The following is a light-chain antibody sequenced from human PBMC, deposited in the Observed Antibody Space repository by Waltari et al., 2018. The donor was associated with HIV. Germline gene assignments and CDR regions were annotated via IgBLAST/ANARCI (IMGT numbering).Light chain of an antibody. CDR1: SSTIGNYY. Sequence: QSVLTQPPSASATPGQRVTISCSGSSSTIGNYYVYWYQQRPGATPKVLIFRNTRRPSGVPDRFSGSKSGTSASLAISGLRSEDEADYYCATWDDSLSGVVFGGGTKLTVL. CDR3: ATWDDSLSGVV. J-gene: IGLJ2*01. V-gene: IGLV1-47*01. CDR2: RNT.